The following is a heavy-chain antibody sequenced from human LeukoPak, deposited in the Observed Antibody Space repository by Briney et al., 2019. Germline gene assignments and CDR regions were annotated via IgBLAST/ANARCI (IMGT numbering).Heavy chain of an antibody. J-gene: IGHJ4*02. D-gene: IGHD3-9*01. CDR2: IYTSGST. V-gene: IGHV4-4*07. CDR3: ATRRSSVLRYFDWFPYFDY. CDR1: GGSISSYY. Sequence: PSETLSLTCTVSGGSISSYYWSWIRQPAGKGLEWIGPIYTSGSTNYNPSLKSRVTMSVDTSKNQFSLKLSSVTAEDTAVYYCATRRSSVLRYFDWFPYFDYWGQGTLVTVSS.